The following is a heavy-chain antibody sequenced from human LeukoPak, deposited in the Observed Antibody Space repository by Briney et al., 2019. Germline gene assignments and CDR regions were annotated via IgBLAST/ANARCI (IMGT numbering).Heavy chain of an antibody. D-gene: IGHD3-3*01. V-gene: IGHV3-21*01. CDR2: ISSSSSYI. J-gene: IGHJ3*02. Sequence: GGSLRLSCAASGFTFSSYSMNWVRQAPGKGLEWVSSISSSSSYIYYADSVKGRFTISRDNAKNSLYLQMNSLKAEDTAVYYCARFLEWLLSGSVNAFDIWGQGTMVTVSS. CDR1: GFTFSSYS. CDR3: ARFLEWLLSGSVNAFDI.